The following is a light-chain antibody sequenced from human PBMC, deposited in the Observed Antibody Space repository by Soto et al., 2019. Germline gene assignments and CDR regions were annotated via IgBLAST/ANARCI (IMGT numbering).Light chain of an antibody. J-gene: IGKJ3*01. V-gene: IGKV1-5*03. Sequence: DIPMTQSPSTLSASVGDRVTITCRASQSISSWLAWYQQKPGKAPKLLIYKASSLESGVPSRFSGSGSGTEFTLTISSLQPDDFASYYCQQSFTFGPGTNVDIK. CDR1: QSISSW. CDR2: KAS. CDR3: QQSFT.